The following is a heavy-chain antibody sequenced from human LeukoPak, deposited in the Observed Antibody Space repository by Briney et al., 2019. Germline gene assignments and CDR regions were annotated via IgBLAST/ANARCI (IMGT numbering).Heavy chain of an antibody. V-gene: IGHV3-66*01. CDR1: GFTVSSNY. Sequence: GGSLRLSCPAAGFTVSSNYMSWVRQAPGKGLEWVSVIYSGGSTYYADSVKGRFTISRDSSKNTLYLQMNSLRAEDTAVYYCARAGYFYDSSGYYLFDYWGQGTLVTVSS. J-gene: IGHJ4*02. CDR2: IYSGGST. CDR3: ARAGYFYDSSGYYLFDY. D-gene: IGHD3-22*01.